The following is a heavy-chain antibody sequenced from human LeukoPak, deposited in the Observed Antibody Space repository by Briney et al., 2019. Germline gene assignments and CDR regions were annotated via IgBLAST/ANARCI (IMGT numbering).Heavy chain of an antibody. CDR2: VNRDGSET. CDR1: GFTFSSYW. CDR3: ARDNGMDV. V-gene: IGHV3-7*03. Sequence: GGSLRLSCTASGFTFSSYWMTWVRQVPGRGPEWVANVNRDGSETYYLDSVKGRFTISKDNAKNSLYLQMNSLRAEDTALYHCARDNGMDVWGQGTTVIVSS. J-gene: IGHJ6*02.